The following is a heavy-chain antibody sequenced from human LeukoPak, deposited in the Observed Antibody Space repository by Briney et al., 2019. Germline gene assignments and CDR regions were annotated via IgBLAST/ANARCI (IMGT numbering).Heavy chain of an antibody. D-gene: IGHD6-19*01. CDR1: GYTFAGYY. CDR2: INPNSGGT. CDR3: ARGGGAVAGNPLGDSDY. Sequence: ASVKVSCKASGYTFAGYYMHWVRQAPGQGLEWMGWINPNSGGTNYAQKFQGRVTMTRDTSISTAYMELSRLRSDDTAVYYCARGGGAVAGNPLGDSDYWGQGTLVTVSS. V-gene: IGHV1-2*02. J-gene: IGHJ4*02.